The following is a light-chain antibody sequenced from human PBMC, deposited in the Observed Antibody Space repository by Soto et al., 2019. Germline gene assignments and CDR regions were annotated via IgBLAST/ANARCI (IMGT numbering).Light chain of an antibody. CDR2: DVS. V-gene: IGLV2-14*03. Sequence: QSALTQPASVSGSPGQSITISCTGTSSDVGAYNYVSWYQEHPGEAPRLMIYDVSNRPSGISNRFSGSKSGNTASLTISGLRAEDEADYYCSSYTSSNTWVFGGGTKLTVL. CDR1: SSDVGAYNY. J-gene: IGLJ3*02. CDR3: SSYTSSNTWV.